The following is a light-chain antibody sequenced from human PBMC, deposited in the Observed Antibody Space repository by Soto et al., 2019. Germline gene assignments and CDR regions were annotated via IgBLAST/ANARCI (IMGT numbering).Light chain of an antibody. J-gene: IGLJ1*01. CDR1: ALPKKY. CDR3: YSTDSSGNHYV. Sequence: SSELTQPPSVSVSPGQTARITCSGAALPKKYAYWYQQKSGQAPVLVIYEDSKRPSGIPERFSGSSSGTMATLTISGAQVEDEADYYCYSTDSSGNHYVFGTGTKLTVL. V-gene: IGLV3-10*01. CDR2: EDS.